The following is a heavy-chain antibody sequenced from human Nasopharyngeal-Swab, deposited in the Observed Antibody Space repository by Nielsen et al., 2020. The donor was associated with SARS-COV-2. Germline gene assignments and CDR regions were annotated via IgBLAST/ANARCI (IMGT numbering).Heavy chain of an antibody. D-gene: IGHD6-19*01. J-gene: IGHJ2*01. V-gene: IGHV1-46*01. Sequence: VRQAPGQGLEWMGIINPSGGSTSSAQKCQGRVTMTRDTSTSTVYMELSSLRSEDTAVYYCARELHSSGWGTPHWYFDLWGRGTLVTVSS. CDR2: INPSGGST. CDR3: ARELHSSGWGTPHWYFDL.